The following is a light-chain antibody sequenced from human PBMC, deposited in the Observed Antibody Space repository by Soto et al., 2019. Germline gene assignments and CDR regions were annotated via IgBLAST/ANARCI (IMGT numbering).Light chain of an antibody. V-gene: IGKV3-15*01. CDR2: GAS. CDR1: HSVSSN. Sequence: EIVMAQSPATLSVSPGERATLSCRASHSVSSNLAWYQQKPGQAPRLLIYGASTRATGIPARFSGSGSGTEFTLTISSLQSEDFAVYYCQQYNNWPLTFDQGTKVEIK. CDR3: QQYNNWPLT. J-gene: IGKJ1*01.